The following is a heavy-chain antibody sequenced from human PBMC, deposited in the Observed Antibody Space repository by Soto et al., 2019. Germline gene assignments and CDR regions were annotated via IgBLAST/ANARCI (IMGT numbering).Heavy chain of an antibody. D-gene: IGHD3-3*02. J-gene: IGHJ5*02. V-gene: IGHV3-30*03. Sequence: HPGGSLRLSCSASGFTFSNSGMHWVRQAPGKGLEWVAVISFDGSYQYYADSVKGRFTISRDNSENTLYLQMNSLRAEDTAVYYCASPKIAFYNWFDPWGQGTLVTVSS. CDR1: GFTFSNSG. CDR2: ISFDGSYQ. CDR3: ASPKIAFYNWFDP.